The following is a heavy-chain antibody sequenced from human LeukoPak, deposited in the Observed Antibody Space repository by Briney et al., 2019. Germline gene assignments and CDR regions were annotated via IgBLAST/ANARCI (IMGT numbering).Heavy chain of an antibody. CDR2: INHSGST. Sequence: SETLSLTCAVYGGSFSGYYWSWIRQPPGKGLEWIGEINHSGSTNYNPSLKRRVTISVDTSKNQFSLKLSSVTAADTAVYYCARSYTYDFWSGYYSWGQGTLVTVSS. J-gene: IGHJ4*02. CDR3: ARSYTYDFWSGYYS. D-gene: IGHD3-3*01. V-gene: IGHV4-34*01. CDR1: GGSFSGYY.